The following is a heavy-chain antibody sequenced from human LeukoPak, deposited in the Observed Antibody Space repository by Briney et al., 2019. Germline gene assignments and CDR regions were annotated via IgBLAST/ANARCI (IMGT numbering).Heavy chain of an antibody. D-gene: IGHD3-10*01. CDR1: GGSISSYY. CDR3: AREGFGELLGVHDY. J-gene: IGHJ4*02. V-gene: IGHV4-4*07. Sequence: SETLSLTCTVSGGSISSYYWSWIRQPAGKGLEWIGRIYTSGSTNYNPSLKSRVTMSVDTSKNQFSLKLSSVTAADTAVYYCAREGFGELLGVHDYWGQGTLVTVSS. CDR2: IYTSGST.